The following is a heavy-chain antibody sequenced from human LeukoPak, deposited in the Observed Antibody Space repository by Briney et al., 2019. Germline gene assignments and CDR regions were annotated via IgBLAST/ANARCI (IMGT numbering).Heavy chain of an antibody. CDR1: GGSFSGYY. CDR2: INHSGST. CDR3: ARGPGGASSWYHYGMDV. V-gene: IGHV4-34*01. Sequence: SETLSLTCAVYGGSFSGYYWSWIRQPPGKGLEWIGEINHSGSTNYNPSLKSRVTISVDTSKNQFSLKLSSVTAADTAVYYCARGPGGASSWYHYGMDVWGQGTTVTVSS. J-gene: IGHJ6*02. D-gene: IGHD6-13*01.